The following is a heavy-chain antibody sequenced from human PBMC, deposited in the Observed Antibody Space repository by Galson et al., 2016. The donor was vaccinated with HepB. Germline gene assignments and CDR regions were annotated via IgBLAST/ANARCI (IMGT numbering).Heavy chain of an antibody. D-gene: IGHD3-10*01. J-gene: IGHJ4*02. CDR3: ARRTYGSGNDY. V-gene: IGHV4-39*02. CDR2: IYCSGTT. CDR1: GGSISSCNGY. Sequence: TLSLTCTVSGGSISSCNGYWGWVRQPPGKELEWIGSIYCSGTTFYKSSLKSRATKSVDTSKNHLSLRLTSVTAADTAVYYCARRTYGSGNDYWGQGALVTVSS.